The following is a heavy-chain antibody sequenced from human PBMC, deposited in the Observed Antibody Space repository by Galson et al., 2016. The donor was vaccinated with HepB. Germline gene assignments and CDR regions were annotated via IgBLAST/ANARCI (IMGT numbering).Heavy chain of an antibody. CDR1: GFISNSYS. Sequence: SLRLSCAASGFISNSYSMNWVRQAPGKGLEWISYISSSSNSMYYADSVKGRFTISRDNAKNSLYLQINSLRAEDTAVYYCAKDRNTVVTYGMDVWGQGTTVTVSS. CDR2: ISSSSNSM. J-gene: IGHJ6*02. D-gene: IGHD4-23*01. CDR3: AKDRNTVVTYGMDV. V-gene: IGHV3-48*01.